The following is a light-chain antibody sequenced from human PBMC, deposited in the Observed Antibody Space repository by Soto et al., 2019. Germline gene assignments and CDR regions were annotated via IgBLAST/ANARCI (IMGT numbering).Light chain of an antibody. Sequence: DIQMTQSPSTLSASVGDRVTITCRASQTISSWLAWYQQKPGKAPKLLIYKASSLESGVPSRFSGSGSVTEFTLTISSLQPDDFATYYCQQYHSSPWTFGQGTKVEFK. CDR2: KAS. CDR3: QQYHSSPWT. CDR1: QTISSW. J-gene: IGKJ1*01. V-gene: IGKV1-5*03.